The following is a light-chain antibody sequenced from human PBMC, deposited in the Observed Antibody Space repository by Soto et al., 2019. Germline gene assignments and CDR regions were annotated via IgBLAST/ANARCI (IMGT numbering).Light chain of an antibody. CDR2: AAS. V-gene: IGKV1-39*01. CDR3: QQSYCIPRT. CDR1: QSINSY. Sequence: DNHMTLSPSSLSASVGDRVTITCRASQSINSYLNWYQQKPGKAPKLLISAASSLQSGVPSRFSGSGSGTDFTLTISSLQPEDFATYYCQQSYCIPRTFGQGTKVDTK. J-gene: IGKJ1*01.